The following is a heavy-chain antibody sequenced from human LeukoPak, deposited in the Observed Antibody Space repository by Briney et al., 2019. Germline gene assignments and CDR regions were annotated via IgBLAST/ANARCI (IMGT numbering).Heavy chain of an antibody. D-gene: IGHD6-19*01. J-gene: IGHJ4*02. Sequence: GGSLRLSCAASGFTFSRYTMNWVRQAPGKGLEWVASISTSSIYKYYGDSVKGRFTISRDNTRNSVYLQMNSLRAEDTAVYYCARDYSSGWYSIDYWGQGTLVTVSS. V-gene: IGHV3-21*01. CDR3: ARDYSSGWYSIDY. CDR1: GFTFSRYT. CDR2: ISTSSIYK.